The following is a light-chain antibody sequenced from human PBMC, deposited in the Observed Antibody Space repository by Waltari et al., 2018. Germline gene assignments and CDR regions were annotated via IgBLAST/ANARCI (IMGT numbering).Light chain of an antibody. J-gene: IGLJ3*02. CDR3: GTWDTSLSAYWV. CDR1: SPHIGNNY. Sequence: QSVFTQPPSVSAAPGQNVPIPCSGSSPHIGNNYVTWFQQFPGTAPKFLIYDNTKRPSGIPDRFSGSKSGTSATLGITGLQTGDEADYYCGTWDTSLSAYWVFGGGTKLTVL. V-gene: IGLV1-51*01. CDR2: DNT.